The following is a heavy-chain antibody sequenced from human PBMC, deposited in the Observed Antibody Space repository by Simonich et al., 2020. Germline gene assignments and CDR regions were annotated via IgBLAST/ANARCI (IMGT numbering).Heavy chain of an antibody. CDR2: ISGSGGST. Sequence: EVQLLESGGGLVQPGGSLRLSCAASGFTFSSYAMSWVRQAPGKGLEWVSRISGSGGSTYYADSVKGRFTISRDNSKNTLYLQMNSLRAEDTAVYYCAKDSSLVGATDWFDPWGQGTLVTVSS. CDR3: AKDSSLVGATDWFDP. CDR1: GFTFSSYA. V-gene: IGHV3-23*01. J-gene: IGHJ5*02. D-gene: IGHD1-26*01.